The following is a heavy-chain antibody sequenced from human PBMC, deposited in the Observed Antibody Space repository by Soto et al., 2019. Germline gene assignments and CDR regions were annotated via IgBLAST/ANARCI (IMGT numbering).Heavy chain of an antibody. J-gene: IGHJ5*02. V-gene: IGHV5-10-1*01. D-gene: IGHD5-18*01. CDR2: IDPSDSYT. CDR1: GYSFTSYW. Sequence: GESLKISCKGSGYSFTSYWISWVRQMPGKGLEWMGRIDPSDSYTNYSPSFQGHVTISADKSISTAYLQWSSLKASDTAMYYCARHSKWIQLTYNWFDPWGQGTLVTVS. CDR3: ARHSKWIQLTYNWFDP.